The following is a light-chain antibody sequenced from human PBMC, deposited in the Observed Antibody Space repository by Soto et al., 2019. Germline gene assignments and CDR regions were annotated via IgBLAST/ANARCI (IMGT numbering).Light chain of an antibody. CDR2: EGT. Sequence: QSALTQPASVSGSPGQSIAISCTGTSSDVGTYNLVSWYQQHPGKAPKLMIYEGTKRPSGVSNRFSGSKSANTASLTISGLKAEDEADYYCCSSAGSSLYVFGSGTKLTVL. CDR3: CSSAGSSLYV. J-gene: IGLJ1*01. V-gene: IGLV2-23*01. CDR1: SSDVGTYNL.